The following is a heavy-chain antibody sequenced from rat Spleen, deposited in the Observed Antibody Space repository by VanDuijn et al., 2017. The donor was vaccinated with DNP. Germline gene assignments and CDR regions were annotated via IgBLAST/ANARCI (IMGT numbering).Heavy chain of an antibody. CDR3: ARWRIGPHYFDY. J-gene: IGHJ2*01. D-gene: IGHD1-11*01. CDR1: GYSITSGY. V-gene: IGHV3-1*01. CDR2: INHSGST. Sequence: EVQLQESGPGLVKPSQSLSLTCSVTGYSITSGYRWSWIRKFPGHKMEWIGYINHSGSTGYNPSLKSRISITRDTSKNQFFLQLNSVSTDDTATYYCARWRIGPHYFDYWGQGVMVTVSS.